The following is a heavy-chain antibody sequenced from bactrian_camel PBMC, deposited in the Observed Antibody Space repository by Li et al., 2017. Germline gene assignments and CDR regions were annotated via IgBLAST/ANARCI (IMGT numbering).Heavy chain of an antibody. Sequence: VQLVESGGGSVQAGGSLRLSCEVSGLALNNYCVSWFRQAPGKEHEGVARIFDFTGVKYYSDSVQGRFTISKDNAKNTLYLQMNSLKPEDTAMYYCAVMSGGECPGEYNSWGQGTQVTVS. CDR1: GLALNNYC. CDR3: AVMSGGECPGEYNS. D-gene: IGHD2*01. V-gene: IGHV3S6*01. J-gene: IGHJ4*01. CDR2: IFDFTGVK.